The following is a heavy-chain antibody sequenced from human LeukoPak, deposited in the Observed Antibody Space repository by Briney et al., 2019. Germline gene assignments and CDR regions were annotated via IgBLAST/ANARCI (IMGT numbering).Heavy chain of an antibody. V-gene: IGHV1-8*01. CDR1: GYTFTSYE. Sequence: GASVKVSCKASGYTFTSYEINWVRQAAGQGREWMGWMNTNSGNTGYAQKFQGRVTMTRNTSISTAYMELSSLRSENTAVYYCARGRRASWSYQFDYWGQGTLVTVSS. CDR2: MNTNSGNT. D-gene: IGHD1-26*01. J-gene: IGHJ4*02. CDR3: ARGRRASWSYQFDY.